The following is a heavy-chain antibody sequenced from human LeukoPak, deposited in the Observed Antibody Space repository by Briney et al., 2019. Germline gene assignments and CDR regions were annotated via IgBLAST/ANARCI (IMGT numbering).Heavy chain of an antibody. V-gene: IGHV5-51*01. Sequence: GESLRISCKGSGYSFTSYWIGWVRQMPGKGLERMGIIYPGDSDTRYSPSFQGQVTISADKSINTAYLQWSSLKASDTAMYYCARPSGVAATGASTYFDLWGRGTLVTVSS. CDR3: ARPSGVAATGASTYFDL. CDR2: IYPGDSDT. J-gene: IGHJ2*01. CDR1: GYSFTSYW. D-gene: IGHD6-13*01.